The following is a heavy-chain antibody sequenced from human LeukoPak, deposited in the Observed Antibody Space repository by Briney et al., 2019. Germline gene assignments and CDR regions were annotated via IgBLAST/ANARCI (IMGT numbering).Heavy chain of an antibody. J-gene: IGHJ4*02. Sequence: PSETLSLTCAVSGYSISSGYYWGWIRQPPGKGLEWIGSIYLSGSTYYNPSLKSRVTISVDTSKNQFSLKLSSVTAADTAVYYCARLTGGSFVFDYWGQGTPVTVSS. V-gene: IGHV4-38-2*01. CDR3: ARLTGGSFVFDY. D-gene: IGHD1-26*01. CDR1: GYSISSGYY. CDR2: IYLSGST.